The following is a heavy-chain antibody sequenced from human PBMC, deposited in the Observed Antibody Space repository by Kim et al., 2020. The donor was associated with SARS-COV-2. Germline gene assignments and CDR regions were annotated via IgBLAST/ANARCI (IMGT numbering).Heavy chain of an antibody. Sequence: GGSLRLSCAASGFTFNNYGMHWVRQAPGKGLEWVGIIWYDGSDKYYADSVKGRFTISRDNSKNTLYLQMNSLRAEDTAVYYCARDWDSVVDYDILTGYFNFEYWGQGTLVTVSS. CDR1: GFTFNNYG. J-gene: IGHJ4*02. CDR2: IWYDGSDK. CDR3: ARDWDSVVDYDILTGYFNFEY. V-gene: IGHV3-33*01. D-gene: IGHD3-9*01.